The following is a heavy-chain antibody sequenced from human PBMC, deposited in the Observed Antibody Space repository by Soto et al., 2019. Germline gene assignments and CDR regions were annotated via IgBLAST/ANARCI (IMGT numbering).Heavy chain of an antibody. CDR2: IYYSGST. V-gene: IGHV4-31*03. J-gene: IGHJ4*02. CDR1: GGXISSGGYY. Sequence: PSETLSLTCTVSGGXISSGGYYWSWIRQHPGKGLEWIGYIYYSGSTYYNPSLKSRVTMSIDTSKNQFSLKMSSVTAADTAVYYCARGRSSGWFYWGQGALVTVSS. CDR3: ARGRSSGWFY. D-gene: IGHD6-19*01.